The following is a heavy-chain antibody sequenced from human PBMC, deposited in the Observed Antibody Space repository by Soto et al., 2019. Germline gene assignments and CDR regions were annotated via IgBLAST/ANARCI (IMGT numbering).Heavy chain of an antibody. CDR1: GFTVSGSY. J-gene: IGHJ4*01. D-gene: IGHD1-20*01. Sequence: GGSLRLSCAASGFTVSGSYLTWVRQAPGKGLKWVSVLYPNGAAFYADSVKGRFTISTDNSQNSVYLQMNTLRAEDTATYYCARGLGREYQDNRNYFHLDYWGQEPWSPSPQ. V-gene: IGHV3-53*01. CDR3: ARGLGREYQDNRNYFHLDY. CDR2: LYPNGAA.